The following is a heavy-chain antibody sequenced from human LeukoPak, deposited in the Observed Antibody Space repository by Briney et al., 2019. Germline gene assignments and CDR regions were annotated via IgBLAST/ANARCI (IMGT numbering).Heavy chain of an antibody. Sequence: SETLSFTCTVSGGSFSRYYWSWIRLPPGKGREWIGNIYYNGSTNYNPSLKSRVTISLDTSSNQFSLKLTSVTAADTALYYGARAPWGPFDFWGQGALVTISS. CDR1: GGSFSRYY. CDR3: ARAPWGPFDF. D-gene: IGHD7-27*01. J-gene: IGHJ4*02. CDR2: IYYNGST. V-gene: IGHV4-59*01.